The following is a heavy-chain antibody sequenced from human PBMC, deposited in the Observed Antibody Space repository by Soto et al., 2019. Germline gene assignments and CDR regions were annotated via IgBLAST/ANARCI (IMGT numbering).Heavy chain of an antibody. CDR3: ARDFDFWSGYYYYYYGMDV. Sequence: AGGSLRLSCAASGFTFSSYSMNWVRQAPGKGLEWVSSISSSSSSYIYYADSVKGRFTISRDNAKNSLYLQMNSLRAEDTAVYYCARDFDFWSGYYYYYYGMDVWGQGTTVTVSS. D-gene: IGHD3-3*01. V-gene: IGHV3-21*01. J-gene: IGHJ6*02. CDR2: ISSSSSSYI. CDR1: GFTFSSYS.